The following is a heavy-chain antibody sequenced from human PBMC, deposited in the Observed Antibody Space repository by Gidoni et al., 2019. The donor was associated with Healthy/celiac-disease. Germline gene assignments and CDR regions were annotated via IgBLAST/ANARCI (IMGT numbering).Heavy chain of an antibody. CDR3: ARDDEEYYYDSSGYSGDY. J-gene: IGHJ4*02. Sequence: VQLVESGGGLVKPGGSLRLSCAASGFTFRRYTMNWVRQAPGKGLEWVSSISSSSSYIYYADSVKGRFTISRDNAKNSLYLQMNSLRAEDTAVYYCARDDEEYYYDSSGYSGDYWGQGTLVTVSS. CDR1: GFTFRRYT. CDR2: ISSSSSYI. V-gene: IGHV3-21*01. D-gene: IGHD3-22*01.